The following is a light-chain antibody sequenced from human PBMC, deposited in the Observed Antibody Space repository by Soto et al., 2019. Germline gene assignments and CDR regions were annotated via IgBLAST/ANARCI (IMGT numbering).Light chain of an antibody. Sequence: DIQMTQSPSSLSASVGDRVTITCRASQGISNFLAWYQQKPGKVPQLLIDAASTLQSGVPSRFSGSGSGTDFTLTISSLQPEDVATYYCQKYNTVPPWEFGQGTTVEIK. CDR1: QGISNF. CDR2: AAS. J-gene: IGKJ1*01. CDR3: QKYNTVPPWE. V-gene: IGKV1-27*01.